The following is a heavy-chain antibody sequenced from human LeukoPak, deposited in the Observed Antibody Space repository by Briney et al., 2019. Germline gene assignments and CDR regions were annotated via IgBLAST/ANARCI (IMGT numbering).Heavy chain of an antibody. D-gene: IGHD3-10*01. CDR1: GFTFSGYS. J-gene: IGHJ4*02. Sequence: GGSLRLSCAASGFTFSGYSMNWVRQAPGKGLEWVSSISSSSSYIYYADSVKGRFTISRDNAKNSLYLQMNSLRAEDTAVYYCAREGSGSYYTPSDDRGVDYWGQGTLVTVSS. CDR3: AREGSGSYYTPSDDRGVDY. V-gene: IGHV3-21*01. CDR2: ISSSSSYI.